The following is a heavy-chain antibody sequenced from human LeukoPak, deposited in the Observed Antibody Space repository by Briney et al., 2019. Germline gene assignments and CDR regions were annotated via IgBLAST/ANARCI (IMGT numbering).Heavy chain of an antibody. D-gene: IGHD1-26*01. CDR1: GFTFSSYG. Sequence: GGSLRLSCAASGFTFSSYGMHWVRQAPGKGLEGVPDISYDGSNKYYADSVKGRFTISRDNSKNTLYLQMNSLRAEDTAVYYCARGPRVGAAGFVYYHYIDVGEKGTTVTVSS. V-gene: IGHV3-30*03. CDR2: ISYDGSNK. J-gene: IGHJ6*03. CDR3: ARGPRVGAAGFVYYHYIDV.